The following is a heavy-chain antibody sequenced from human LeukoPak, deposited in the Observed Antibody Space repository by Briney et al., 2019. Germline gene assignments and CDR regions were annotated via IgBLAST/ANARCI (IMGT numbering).Heavy chain of an antibody. Sequence: PGGSLRLSCAASGFNFNTYTMSWVRQAPGKGLEGVSSISSDSSYIYYADAVHGRFTVSRDNAKYSLYLQMNSLRAEDTAVYYCARTLYTLAAAFDYWGQGTLVTVSS. CDR3: ARTLYTLAAAFDY. J-gene: IGHJ4*02. V-gene: IGHV3-21*04. CDR1: GFNFNTYT. D-gene: IGHD6-13*01. CDR2: ISSDSSYI.